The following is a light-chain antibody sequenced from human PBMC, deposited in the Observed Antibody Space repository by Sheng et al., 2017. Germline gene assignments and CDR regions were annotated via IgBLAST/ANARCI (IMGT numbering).Light chain of an antibody. CDR2: GAS. CDR3: HHYSTFPRT. V-gene: IGKV3-20*01. J-gene: IGKJ1*01. Sequence: EIVLTQSPGTLSLSPGERATLSCRASQSVSSSYLAWYQQKPGQAPRLLIYGASSRATGIPDRFSGSGSGTDFTLTISSLHPEDFATYYCHHYSTFPRTFGHGTKVEIK. CDR1: QSVSSSY.